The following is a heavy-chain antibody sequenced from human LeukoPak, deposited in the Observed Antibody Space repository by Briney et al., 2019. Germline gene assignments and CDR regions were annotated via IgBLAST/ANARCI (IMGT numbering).Heavy chain of an antibody. D-gene: IGHD6-19*01. J-gene: IGHJ5*02. CDR1: GFTFTTYT. Sequence: ASVKVSCKTSGFTFTTYTMHWVRQAPGQRLEWMGWINAANGNTQYSQRFQGRVTITRDTSASTAYMELSSLRSEDTAVYYCARGAPIRVAVAATFDPWGQGTLVTVPS. V-gene: IGHV1-3*01. CDR2: INAANGNT. CDR3: ARGAPIRVAVAATFDP.